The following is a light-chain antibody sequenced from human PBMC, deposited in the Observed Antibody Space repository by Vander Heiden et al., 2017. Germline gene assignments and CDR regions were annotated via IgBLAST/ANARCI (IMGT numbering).Light chain of an antibody. CDR1: NIGSKS. J-gene: IGLJ2*01. Sequence: SYLLTPPPSVSVAPGQTARITCGGNNIGSKSVHWYQQKPGQAPVLVVYDDSDRPSGIPERFSGSNSGNTATLTISRVEAGDEADYYCQVWDSSSDLVVFGGGTKLTVL. CDR2: DDS. V-gene: IGLV3-21*02. CDR3: QVWDSSSDLVV.